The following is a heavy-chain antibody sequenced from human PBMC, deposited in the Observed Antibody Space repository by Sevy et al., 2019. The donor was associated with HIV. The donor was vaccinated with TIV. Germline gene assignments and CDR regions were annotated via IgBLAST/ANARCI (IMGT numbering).Heavy chain of an antibody. CDR3: ARDSTTRPRVLDY. D-gene: IGHD1-1*01. CDR2: VYFTGNT. Sequence: SETSLTCSVSGDSISSYFWTWVRQSPGKGLERIGNVYFTGNTDYSPSLKSRVTLSLDTSKSQFSLTLKSVTAADTAIYFCARDSTTRPRVLDYWGQRTLVTVSS. CDR1: GDSISSYF. V-gene: IGHV4-59*01. J-gene: IGHJ4*02.